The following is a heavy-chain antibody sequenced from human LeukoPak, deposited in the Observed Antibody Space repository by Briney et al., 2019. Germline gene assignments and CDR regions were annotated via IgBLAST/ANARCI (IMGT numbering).Heavy chain of an antibody. Sequence: ASVKVSCKASGGTFSSYAISWVRQAPGQGLEWMGLINPGGGNTNYAQNFQGRVTMTRDTSTSTVYMELSRLKSDDTAVYYCAKDGGRGFNYGLYYFDHWGQGTLVTVSS. CDR1: GGTFSSYA. CDR2: INPGGGNT. CDR3: AKDGGRGFNYGLYYFDH. D-gene: IGHD5-18*01. J-gene: IGHJ4*02. V-gene: IGHV1-46*01.